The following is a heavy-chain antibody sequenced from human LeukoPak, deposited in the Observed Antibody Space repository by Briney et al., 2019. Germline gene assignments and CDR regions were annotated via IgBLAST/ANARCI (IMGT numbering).Heavy chain of an antibody. J-gene: IGHJ4*02. Sequence: ASVKVSXKASGGTFSSYAISWVRQAPGPGLEWMRGIIPIFGTANYAQKFQGRVTITTDESTSTAYMELSSLRSEDTAVYYCARDDRRVPWVYGSGSFGYFDYWGQGTLVTVSS. CDR1: GGTFSSYA. CDR2: IIPIFGTA. V-gene: IGHV1-69*05. CDR3: ARDDRRVPWVYGSGSFGYFDY. D-gene: IGHD3-10*01.